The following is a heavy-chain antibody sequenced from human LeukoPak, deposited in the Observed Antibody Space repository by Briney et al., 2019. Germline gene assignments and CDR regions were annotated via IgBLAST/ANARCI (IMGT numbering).Heavy chain of an antibody. Sequence: GGSLRLSCAASGFTFSSYAMHWVRQAPGKGLEWVSAISGSGGNTYYADSVKGRFTISRDNAKNSLYLQMNSLRAEDTAVYYCARDFGYSYQTDYWGQGTLVTVSS. J-gene: IGHJ4*02. CDR3: ARDFGYSYQTDY. CDR2: ISGSGGNT. V-gene: IGHV3-21*01. D-gene: IGHD5-18*01. CDR1: GFTFSSYA.